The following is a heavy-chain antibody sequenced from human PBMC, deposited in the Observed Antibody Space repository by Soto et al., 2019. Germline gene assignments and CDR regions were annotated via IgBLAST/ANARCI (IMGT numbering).Heavy chain of an antibody. CDR3: VGQWLAGYGAFDP. V-gene: IGHV4-31*03. J-gene: IGHJ5*02. CDR2: IYYSGST. Sequence: SETLSLTCTVSGGSISSGGYYWSWIRQHPGKGLEWIGYIYYSGSTYYNPSLKSRVTISVDTSKKQFSLKLSSVTAADTALYYCVGQWLAGYGAFDPWGQGTLVTVSS. D-gene: IGHD6-19*01. CDR1: GGSISSGGYY.